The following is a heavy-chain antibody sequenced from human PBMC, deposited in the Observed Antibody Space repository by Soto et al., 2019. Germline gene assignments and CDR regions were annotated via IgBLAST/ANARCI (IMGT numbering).Heavy chain of an antibody. CDR2: MSYSGST. CDR3: ARHRVPSVYDPIPGCFDY. J-gene: IGHJ4*02. CDR1: GVCLYSRMCY. V-gene: IGHV4-39*01. Sequence: SDSLALTWTVSGVCLYSRMCYVGWIRPPPGKGLEWIGSMSYSGSTYHNPSLKSRVTLSVDTSQSRFSLKLTSVTAADTAVYYCARHRVPSVYDPIPGCFDYWGQGILVTVSS. D-gene: IGHD5-12*01.